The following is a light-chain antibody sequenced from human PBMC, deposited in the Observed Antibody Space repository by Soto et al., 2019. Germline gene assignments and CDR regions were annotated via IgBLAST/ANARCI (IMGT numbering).Light chain of an antibody. Sequence: DIQMTQSPSTLSASVGDRVTITCRASQSISSWLAWYQQKPGKAPKLLIYKASSLESGVPSRFSGSGSGTEFTLTISSLQHDDFSTYYCQQYNSYSWTFCQGTKVEIK. V-gene: IGKV1-5*03. CDR1: QSISSW. J-gene: IGKJ1*01. CDR3: QQYNSYSWT. CDR2: KAS.